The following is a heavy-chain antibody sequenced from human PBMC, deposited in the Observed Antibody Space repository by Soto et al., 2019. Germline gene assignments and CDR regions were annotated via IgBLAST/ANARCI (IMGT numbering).Heavy chain of an antibody. J-gene: IGHJ6*03. D-gene: IGHD3-16*01. CDR1: GYTFTSYG. CDR2: ISAYNGNT. V-gene: IGHV1-18*01. Sequence: ASVKVSCKASGYTFTSYGISWVRQAPGKGLEWMGWISAYNGNTNYAQKLQGRVTMTTDTSTSTAYMELRSLRYDDTAVYYCARDRRGIMIAFWGVNYMDVWGKGTTVTVSS. CDR3: ARDRRGIMIAFWGVNYMDV.